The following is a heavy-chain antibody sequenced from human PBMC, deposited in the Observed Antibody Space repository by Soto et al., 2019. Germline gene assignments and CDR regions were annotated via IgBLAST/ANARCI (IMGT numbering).Heavy chain of an antibody. Sequence: QLQLQESGSGLVKPSQTLSLTCAVSGGSISSGGYSWSWIRQPPGKGLEWIGYIYHSGSTYYNPSLKSRVTISVDRSKNQFSLKLSSVTAADTAVYYCAKGACSGGSCYSSRYGMDVWGQGTPVTVSS. D-gene: IGHD2-15*01. CDR2: IYHSGST. V-gene: IGHV4-30-2*01. J-gene: IGHJ6*02. CDR3: AKGACSGGSCYSSRYGMDV. CDR1: GGSISSGGYS.